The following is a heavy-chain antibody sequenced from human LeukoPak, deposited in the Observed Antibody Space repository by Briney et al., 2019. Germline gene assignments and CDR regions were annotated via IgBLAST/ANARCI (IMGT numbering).Heavy chain of an antibody. V-gene: IGHV3-66*01. J-gene: IGHJ5*02. Sequence: PGGSLRLSCAASGFTVSSNYMSWVRQAPGKGLEWVSLIYSSGSTYYADSVKDRFTISRDNSKNTLYLQMNSLRAEDTAVYYCARGSWFDPWGQGTLVTVSS. CDR1: GFTVSSNY. CDR2: IYSSGST. CDR3: ARGSWFDP.